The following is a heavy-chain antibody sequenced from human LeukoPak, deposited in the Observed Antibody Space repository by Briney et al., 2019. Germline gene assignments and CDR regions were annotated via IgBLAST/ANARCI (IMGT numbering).Heavy chain of an antibody. J-gene: IGHJ4*02. CDR1: GFTFSHYW. V-gene: IGHV3-7*01. CDR2: MKEDGSKE. Sequence: GGSLRPSCAASGFTFSHYWMTWVRQAPGKGLEWVANMKEDGSKETYVDSVKGRFTISRDNAKNSLYLQMNNVRAEDTAVYYCARYSYKHDCWGQGTLVTVSS. CDR3: ARYSYKHDC. D-gene: IGHD2-15*01.